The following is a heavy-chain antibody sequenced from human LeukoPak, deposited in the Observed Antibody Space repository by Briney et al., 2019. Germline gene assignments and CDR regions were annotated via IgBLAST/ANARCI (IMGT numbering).Heavy chain of an antibody. Sequence: QTGRSLRLSCAASGFTFSSYAMHWVRQAPGMGLEWVAVKWYDGSNEYYADSVKGRFTISRDNSKNTLYLQMNSLRAEDTAVYYCAREGYSPLSWFDPWGQGTLVTVSS. CDR2: KWYDGSNE. J-gene: IGHJ5*02. V-gene: IGHV3-33*01. CDR3: AREGYSPLSWFDP. CDR1: GFTFSSYA. D-gene: IGHD2-15*01.